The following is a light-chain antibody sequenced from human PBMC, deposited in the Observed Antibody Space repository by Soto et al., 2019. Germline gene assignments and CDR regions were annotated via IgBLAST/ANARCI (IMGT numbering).Light chain of an antibody. V-gene: IGKV1-9*01. CDR2: ATS. CDR3: QQLKTYPLT. J-gene: IGKJ4*01. CDR1: QGINSY. Sequence: DIQLTQSPSFLSASVGDGVTITCRASQGINSYLAWYQQKPGKAPKLLIYATSTLYTEVPSRFSGSGSGTEFSLTISSLQPDDFATYYCQQLKTYPLTFGGGTKVEI.